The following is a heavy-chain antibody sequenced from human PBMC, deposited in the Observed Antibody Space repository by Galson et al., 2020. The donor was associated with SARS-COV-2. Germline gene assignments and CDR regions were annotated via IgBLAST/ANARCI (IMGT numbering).Heavy chain of an antibody. CDR3: AKARVPAAVKLFDP. V-gene: IGHV3-23*01. J-gene: IGHJ5*02. CDR2: ITTRGTST. Sequence: TGGCLRLSCAAYGFTLSSYAMSWDRQPPGRGLEWDSTITTRGTSTYYADSVKGRFTISRDNSKNPLYQQTNSLRAEDTAVYYCAKARVPAAVKLFDPWGQGSLVSVSS. D-gene: IGHD2-2*01. CDR1: GFTLSSYA.